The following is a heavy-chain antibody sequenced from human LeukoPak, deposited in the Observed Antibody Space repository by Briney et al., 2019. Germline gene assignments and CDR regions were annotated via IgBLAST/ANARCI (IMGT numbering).Heavy chain of an antibody. J-gene: IGHJ4*02. V-gene: IGHV4-4*02. D-gene: IGHD5-18*01. CDR2: IYYSGST. CDR1: GGSISSSNW. Sequence: PSGTLSLTCAVSGGSISSSNWWSWVRQPPGKGLEWIGYIYYSGSTNYNPSLKSRVTISVDTSKNQFSLKLSSVTAADTAVYYCARATPSGYSYGYYFDYWGQGTLVTVSS. CDR3: ARATPSGYSYGYYFDY.